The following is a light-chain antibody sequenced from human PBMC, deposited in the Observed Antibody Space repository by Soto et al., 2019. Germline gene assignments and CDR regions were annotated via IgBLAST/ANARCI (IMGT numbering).Light chain of an antibody. V-gene: IGKV3-11*01. Sequence: EFVLTQSPATLSLSPGERATLSCRASQSVSSYLAWYQQKPGQAPRLLIYDTSNRATGVPARFSGSGSETDFTLTISSLEPEDFAVYYCQQRSNWPPITFGQGTRLEIK. CDR2: DTS. CDR3: QQRSNWPPIT. CDR1: QSVSSY. J-gene: IGKJ5*01.